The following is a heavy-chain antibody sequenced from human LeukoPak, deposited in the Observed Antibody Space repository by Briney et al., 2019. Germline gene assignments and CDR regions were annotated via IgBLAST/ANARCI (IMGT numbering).Heavy chain of an antibody. V-gene: IGHV3-66*01. CDR2: IYSDGTI. CDR1: GFTVSSNY. CDR3: AREVGGGASGQ. D-gene: IGHD3-16*01. Sequence: AGGSLRLSCAASGFTVSSNYMSWVRQVPGKGLEWVSVIYSDGTISYADSVKGRFTISRDNSENTLYLQMNRLRVEDTAVYYCAREVGGGASGQWGQGTLVTVSS. J-gene: IGHJ4*02.